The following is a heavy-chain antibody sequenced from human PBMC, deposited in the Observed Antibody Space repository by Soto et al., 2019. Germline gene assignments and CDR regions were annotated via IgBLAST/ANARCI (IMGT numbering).Heavy chain of an antibody. CDR2: INHSGST. Sequence: SETLSLTCAVYGGSFSGYYWSWIRQPPGKGLEWIGEINHSGSTNYNPSLKSRVTISVDTSKNQFSLKLSSVTAADTAVYYCARGPCSGGSCYPFPTVTKPDYFDYWGQGTLVTVSS. CDR1: GGSFSGYY. J-gene: IGHJ4*02. D-gene: IGHD2-15*01. CDR3: ARGPCSGGSCYPFPTVTKPDYFDY. V-gene: IGHV4-34*01.